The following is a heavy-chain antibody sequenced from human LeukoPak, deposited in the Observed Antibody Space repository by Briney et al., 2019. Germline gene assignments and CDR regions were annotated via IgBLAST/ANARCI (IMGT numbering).Heavy chain of an antibody. CDR1: GFTVSSNY. CDR2: IYSGGST. Sequence: GGSLRLSCAASGFTVSSNYMSWVRQALGKGLEWVSVIYSGGSTNYADSVKGRFTISRDNSKNTLYLQMNSLRAEDTAVYYCASGRLGYCTNGVCYDAFDIWGQGTMVTVSS. V-gene: IGHV3-53*01. J-gene: IGHJ3*02. CDR3: ASGRLGYCTNGVCYDAFDI. D-gene: IGHD2-8*01.